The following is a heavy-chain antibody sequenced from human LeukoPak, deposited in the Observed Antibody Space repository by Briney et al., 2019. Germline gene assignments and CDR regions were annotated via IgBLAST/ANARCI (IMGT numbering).Heavy chain of an antibody. V-gene: IGHV3-48*01. CDR2: ISSSSSTI. CDR1: GFTFSSYS. Sequence: GGSLRLSCAASGFTFSSYSMNWVRQAPGKGLEWVSYISSSSSTIYYADSVKGRFTISRDNAKNSLYLQMNSLRAEDTAVYYCARVLYDSSGYYYGAAFDIWGQGTMVTVSS. J-gene: IGHJ3*02. CDR3: ARVLYDSSGYYYGAAFDI. D-gene: IGHD3-22*01.